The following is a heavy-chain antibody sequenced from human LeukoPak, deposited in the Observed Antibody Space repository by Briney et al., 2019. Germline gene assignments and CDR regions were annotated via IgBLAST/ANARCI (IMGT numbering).Heavy chain of an antibody. CDR3: TRVGYIDEGIDY. Sequence: GGSLRLSCAASGFTFSSHWMHWVRQAPGKGLVWVSRINSDGSSISYADSVKGRFTISRDNAKNSLYLQMNSLRAEDTAIYYCTRVGYIDEGIDYWGQGTLVTVSS. J-gene: IGHJ4*02. D-gene: IGHD5-24*01. CDR2: INSDGSSI. CDR1: GFTFSSHW. V-gene: IGHV3-74*01.